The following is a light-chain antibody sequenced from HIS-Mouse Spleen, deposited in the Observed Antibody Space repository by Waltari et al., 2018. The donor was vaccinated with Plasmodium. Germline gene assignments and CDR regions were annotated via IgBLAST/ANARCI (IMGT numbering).Light chain of an antibody. Sequence: EIVLTLSPGTLSLSPGERATLSGRASQSVSSSYLAWYQQKPGQAPRLLIYGASSRATGIPDRFSGSGSGTDFTLTISRLEPEDFAVYYCQQYGSSPYTFGQGTKLEIK. CDR1: QSVSSSY. CDR3: QQYGSSPYT. J-gene: IGKJ2*01. V-gene: IGKV3-20*01. CDR2: GAS.